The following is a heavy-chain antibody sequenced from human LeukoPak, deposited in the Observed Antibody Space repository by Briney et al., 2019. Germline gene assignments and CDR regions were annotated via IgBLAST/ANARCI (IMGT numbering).Heavy chain of an antibody. CDR3: ATATYNWNDDRRNYYGMDV. Sequence: ASVKVSCKASGGTFSSYAISWVRQAPGKGLEWMGGFDPEDGETIYAQKFQGRVTMTEDTSTDTAYMELSSLRSEDTAVYYCATATYNWNDDRRNYYGMDVWGQGTTVTVSS. J-gene: IGHJ6*02. V-gene: IGHV1-24*01. D-gene: IGHD1-1*01. CDR2: FDPEDGET. CDR1: GGTFSSYA.